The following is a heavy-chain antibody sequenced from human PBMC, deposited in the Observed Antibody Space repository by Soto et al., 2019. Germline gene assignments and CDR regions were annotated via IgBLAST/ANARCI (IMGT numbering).Heavy chain of an antibody. CDR1: GFTVSSYG. D-gene: IGHD3-16*01. CDR2: IWHDGGNK. CDR3: ARDGDVNTGFGKDY. J-gene: IGHJ4*02. V-gene: IGHV3-33*01. Sequence: QVQLVESGGGVVQPGRSLRLSCAASGFTVSSYGMPWVRQAPGKGLEWVAFIWHDGGNKFYAESVKGRFTISRDNSKNTLYLQMTSLSAEDTAMYYCARDGDVNTGFGKDYWGQGTLVTVSS.